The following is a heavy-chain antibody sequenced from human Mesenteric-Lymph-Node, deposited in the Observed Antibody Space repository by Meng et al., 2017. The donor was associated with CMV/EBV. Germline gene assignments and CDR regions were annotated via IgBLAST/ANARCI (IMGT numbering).Heavy chain of an antibody. CDR3: ARVKDFWSGYYVADYYYYGMDV. Sequence: GGSLRLSCAASGFTFSSYWMSWVRQAPGKGLEWVANIKQDGSEKYYVDSVKGRFTISRDNAKNSLYLQMNSLRAEDTAVYYCARVKDFWSGYYVADYYYYGMDVWGQGTTVTVSS. CDR1: GFTFSSYW. CDR2: IKQDGSEK. D-gene: IGHD3-3*01. J-gene: IGHJ6*02. V-gene: IGHV3-7*01.